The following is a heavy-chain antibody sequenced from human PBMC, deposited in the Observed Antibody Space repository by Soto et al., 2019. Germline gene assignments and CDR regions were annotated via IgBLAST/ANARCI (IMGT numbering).Heavy chain of an antibody. CDR3: ARVGYDSSGYYYEFRSDAFDI. Sequence: PSETLSLTCTVSGGSISSYDWSWIRQPPGKGLEWIGYIYYSGSTNYNPSLKSRVTISVDTSKNQFSLKLSSVTAADTAVYYCARVGYDSSGYYYEFRSDAFDIWGQGTMVT. CDR2: IYYSGST. V-gene: IGHV4-59*01. D-gene: IGHD3-22*01. CDR1: GGSISSYD. J-gene: IGHJ3*02.